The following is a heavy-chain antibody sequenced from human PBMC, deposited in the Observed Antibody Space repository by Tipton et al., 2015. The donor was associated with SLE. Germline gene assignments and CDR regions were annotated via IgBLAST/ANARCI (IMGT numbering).Heavy chain of an antibody. D-gene: IGHD6-6*01. CDR2: IYHSGST. V-gene: IGHV4-4*02. J-gene: IGHJ4*02. Sequence: GLVKPSETLSLTCTVSGGSISRMNWWSWVRQPPGKGLEWIGEIYHSGSTHYNPSLKNRVTISVDTSKNQFSLKLTSVTAADTAVYYCARPYSSSLGYFDYWGQGTLVTVSS. CDR3: ARPYSSSLGYFDY. CDR1: GGSISRMNW.